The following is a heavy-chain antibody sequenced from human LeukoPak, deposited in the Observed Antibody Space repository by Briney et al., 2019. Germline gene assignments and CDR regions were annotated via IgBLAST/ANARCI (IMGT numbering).Heavy chain of an antibody. CDR3: ARAVTAGDLDYGDYEVHY. CDR1: GYTFTSYG. CDR2: MNPNSGNT. D-gene: IGHD4-17*01. Sequence: EASVKVSCKASGYTFTSYGINWVRQATGQGLEWMGWMNPNSGNTGYAQKFQGRVTMTRNTSISTAYMELSSLRSEDTAVYYCARAVTAGDLDYGDYEVHYWGQGTLVTVSS. V-gene: IGHV1-8*01. J-gene: IGHJ4*02.